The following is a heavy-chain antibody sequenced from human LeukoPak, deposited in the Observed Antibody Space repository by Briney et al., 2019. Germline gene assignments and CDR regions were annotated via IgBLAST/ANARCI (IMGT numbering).Heavy chain of an antibody. CDR2: INHSGST. J-gene: IGHJ3*02. Sequence: RSSETLSPTCAVYGGSFSGYYWSWIRQPPGKGLEWIGEINHSGSTNYNPSLKSRVTISVDTSKNQFSLKLSSVTAADTAVYYCARARWLHPFDIWGQGTMVTVSS. CDR1: GGSFSGYY. CDR3: ARARWLHPFDI. D-gene: IGHD4-23*01. V-gene: IGHV4-34*01.